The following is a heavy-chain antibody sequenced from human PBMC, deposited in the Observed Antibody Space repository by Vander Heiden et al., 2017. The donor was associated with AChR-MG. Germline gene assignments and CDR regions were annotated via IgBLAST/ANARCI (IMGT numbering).Heavy chain of an antibody. J-gene: IGHJ4*02. CDR1: GFTFSPYR. CDR2: ISSSSDTV. V-gene: IGHV3-48*02. CDR3: ARGAYYYDTTGYFVLDY. Sequence: EVQLVESGGGLVQPGGFLRLSCAASGFTFSPYRMHWVRQAPGKGLEWVSYISSSSDTVYYADAVKGRFTISRDNAKSSLYLQMNSLSHEDTAVYYCARGAYYYDTTGYFVLDYWGQGALVTVSS. D-gene: IGHD3-22*01.